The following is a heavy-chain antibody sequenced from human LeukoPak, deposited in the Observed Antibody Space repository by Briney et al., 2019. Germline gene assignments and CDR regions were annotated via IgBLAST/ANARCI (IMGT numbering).Heavy chain of an antibody. CDR1: GFTFSSYG. D-gene: IGHD3-10*01. CDR2: IRYDRSTK. J-gene: IGHJ5*01. Sequence: PGGSLRLSCVASGFTFSSYGMHWVRQDPGKGLEWVAFIRYDRSTKYADSVKGRFTISRDNSKNMLLLQLNSVTTEDTALYYCAKDQPDYGSGKYDDSWAQGTLVTVSS. V-gene: IGHV3-30*02. CDR3: AKDQPDYGSGKYDDS.